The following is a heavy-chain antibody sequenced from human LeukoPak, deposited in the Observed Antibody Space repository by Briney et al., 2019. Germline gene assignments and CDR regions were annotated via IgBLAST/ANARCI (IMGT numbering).Heavy chain of an antibody. CDR2: IYYSGST. J-gene: IGHJ5*02. D-gene: IGHD6-19*01. Sequence: SETLSLTCTVSGGSISSSGYWSWIRQPPGKGLEWIGYIYYSGSTNYNPSLKSRVTISVDTSKNQFSLKLSSVTAADTAVYYCARHVGYSSGWYWFDPWGQGTLVTVSS. V-gene: IGHV4-59*08. CDR3: ARHVGYSSGWYWFDP. CDR1: GGSISSSGY.